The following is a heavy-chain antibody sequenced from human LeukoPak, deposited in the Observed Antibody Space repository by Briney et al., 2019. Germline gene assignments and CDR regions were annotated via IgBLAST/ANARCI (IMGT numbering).Heavy chain of an antibody. V-gene: IGHV4-59*01. CDR1: GGSISSYY. CDR2: IYYSGYT. Sequence: TPSETLSLTCTVSGGSISSYYWSWIRQPPGKGLEWIGYIYYSGYTNYNPSLKSRVTISVDTSKNQFSLKLSSVTAADTAVYYCARQRGGQYEDAFDIWGQGTVVTVSS. J-gene: IGHJ3*02. CDR3: ARQRGGQYEDAFDI. D-gene: IGHD2-8*01.